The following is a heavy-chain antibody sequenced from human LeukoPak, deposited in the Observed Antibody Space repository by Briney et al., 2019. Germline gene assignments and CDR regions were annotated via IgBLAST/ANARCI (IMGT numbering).Heavy chain of an antibody. CDR1: GFTFSSYG. D-gene: IGHD3-22*01. V-gene: IGHV3-30*18. J-gene: IGHJ4*02. CDR3: AKDPITMIVVVSYYFDY. CDR2: ISYDGSNK. Sequence: PGGSLRLSCAASGFTFSSYGLHWVRQAPGKGLEWVAVISYDGSNKYYADSVKGRFTISRDNSKNTLYLQMNSLRAEDTAVYYWAKDPITMIVVVSYYFDYWGQGTLVTVSS.